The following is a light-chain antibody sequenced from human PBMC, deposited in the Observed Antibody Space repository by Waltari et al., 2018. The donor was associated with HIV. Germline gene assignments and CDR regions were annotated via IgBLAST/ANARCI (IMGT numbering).Light chain of an antibody. CDR1: NSDIGTYAY. J-gene: IGLJ2*01. CDR2: EVT. CDR3: SSFANRDGFYVL. Sequence: QSALTQYPSASGPPGQSVTFSCTGTNSDIGTYAYVSWYQQHPGNAPKLVISEVTKRPAGVSDRFSGSKSGNTAFLTVTGLQAEDEADYYCSSFANRDGFYVLFGGGTRLTVL. V-gene: IGLV2-8*01.